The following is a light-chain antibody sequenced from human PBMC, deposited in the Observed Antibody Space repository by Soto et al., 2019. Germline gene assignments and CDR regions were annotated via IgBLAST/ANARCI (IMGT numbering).Light chain of an antibody. CDR3: QQYNSFSGYT. CDR1: KSISSW. J-gene: IGKJ2*01. CDR2: KAS. V-gene: IGKV1-5*03. Sequence: DIQMTQSPSTLSASVGDRVTITSRASKSISSWLAWYQQKPGKAPKLLIYKASSLESGVPSRFSGSGSGTEFTLTISSLQPDDFATYYCQQYNSFSGYTFGQGTKLEI.